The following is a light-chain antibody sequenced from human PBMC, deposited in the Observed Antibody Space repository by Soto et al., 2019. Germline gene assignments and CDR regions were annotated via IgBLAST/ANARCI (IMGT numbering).Light chain of an antibody. CDR2: EGN. V-gene: IGLV2-23*01. CDR3: CSYVGARTYV. J-gene: IGLJ1*01. CDR1: VSDVGNFGP. Sequence: TQPASVSGSPGQSITISCTGSVSDVGNFGPVSWYQQHPGQVPKLIIYEGNRRPSGVSSRFSGSKSGNTASLTISGLQAEDEADYYCCSYVGARTYVFGTGTKVTVL.